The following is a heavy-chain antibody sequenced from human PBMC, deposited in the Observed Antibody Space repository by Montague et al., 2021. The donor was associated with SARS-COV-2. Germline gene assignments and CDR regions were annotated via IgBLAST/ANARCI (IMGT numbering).Heavy chain of an antibody. D-gene: IGHD2-15*01. V-gene: IGHV4-59*01. J-gene: IGHJ6*02. CDR3: SNLRRNKLLLGTHYYGMDV. CDR2: ISYSGST. CDR1: GGSISSYY. Sequence: SETLSLTCTVSGGSISSYYWSWIRQPQGRGLQLIGYISYSGSTNYNPSLKSRVTISVDTSKNHFTLRLSSVTAADTAVYYCSNLRRNKLLLGTHYYGMDVWGQGTTVTVSS.